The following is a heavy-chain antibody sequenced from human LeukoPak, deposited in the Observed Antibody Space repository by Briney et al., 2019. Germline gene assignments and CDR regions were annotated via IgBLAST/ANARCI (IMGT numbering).Heavy chain of an antibody. CDR2: ISYDGSNK. J-gene: IGHJ4*02. CDR1: GFTFSSYA. D-gene: IGHD2-2*02. CDR3: AMLYSNYPDY. Sequence: PGRSLRLSCAASGFTFSSYAMHWVRQAPGKGLEWVAVISYDGSNKYYADSVKGRFTISRDNSKNTLYLQMNSLRAEDTAVYYCAMLYSNYPDYWGQGTLVTVSS. V-gene: IGHV3-30*04.